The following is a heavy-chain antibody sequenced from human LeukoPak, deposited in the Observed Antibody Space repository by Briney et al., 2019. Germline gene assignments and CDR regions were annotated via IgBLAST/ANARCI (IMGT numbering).Heavy chain of an antibody. D-gene: IGHD6-19*01. V-gene: IGHV3-33*01. J-gene: IGHJ4*02. Sequence: GGSLRLSCAASGFTFSNYGMHWVRQAPGKGLEWVAVIWYDGSNKYYADSVKGRLTISRDNSKNTLYLQMNSLRAEDTAVYYCARSDSSGWYSLYFDYWGQGTLVTVSS. CDR2: IWYDGSNK. CDR1: GFTFSNYG. CDR3: ARSDSSGWYSLYFDY.